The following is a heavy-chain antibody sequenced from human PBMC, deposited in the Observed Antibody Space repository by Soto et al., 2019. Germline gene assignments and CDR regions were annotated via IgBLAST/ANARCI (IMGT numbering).Heavy chain of an antibody. Sequence: GGSLRLSCAASTFPFSTYWMTWVRQAPGKGLEWVANIHRDEIEKYYMDSVKGRFTISRDNAKNSLYLQMTSLRAEDTAVYYCAGGNALDAWGQGTTVTVSS. CDR3: AGGNALDA. CDR2: IHRDEIEK. CDR1: TFPFSTYW. J-gene: IGHJ6*02. V-gene: IGHV3-7*01.